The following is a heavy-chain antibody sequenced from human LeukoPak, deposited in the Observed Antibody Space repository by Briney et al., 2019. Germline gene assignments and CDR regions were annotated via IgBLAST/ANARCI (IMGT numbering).Heavy chain of an antibody. D-gene: IGHD3-10*01. Sequence: GGSLRLSCAASGFTFSSYEMNWVRQAPGKGLEWVSYIGNSGRTIYYADSLKGRFTISRDNAKNSLYLQMNSLRAEDTAVYYCARMRYGSGSDFDYWGQGSLVTVSS. CDR1: GFTFSSYE. CDR3: ARMRYGSGSDFDY. V-gene: IGHV3-48*03. J-gene: IGHJ4*02. CDR2: IGNSGRTI.